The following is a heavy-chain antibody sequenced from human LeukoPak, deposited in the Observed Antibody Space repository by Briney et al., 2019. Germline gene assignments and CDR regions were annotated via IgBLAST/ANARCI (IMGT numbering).Heavy chain of an antibody. Sequence: GGSLRLSCAASGFTFDDYAMHWVRQAPGKGLEWVSGISWNSGSIGYADSVKGRFTISRDNAKNSLYLQMNSLRAEDTALYYCAKDMALNYYYDSSGYYPSDAFDIWGQGTLVIVSS. V-gene: IGHV3-9*01. CDR3: AKDMALNYYYDSSGYYPSDAFDI. J-gene: IGHJ3*02. CDR1: GFTFDDYA. CDR2: ISWNSGSI. D-gene: IGHD3-22*01.